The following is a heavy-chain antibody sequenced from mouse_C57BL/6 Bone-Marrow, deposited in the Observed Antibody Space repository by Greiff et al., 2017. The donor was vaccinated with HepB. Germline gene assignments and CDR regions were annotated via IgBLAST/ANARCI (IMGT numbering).Heavy chain of an antibody. V-gene: IGHV5-15*04. CDR2: ISNLACSI. CDR3: TRRRGTALAT. J-gene: IGHJ3*01. Sequence: EVKVEESGGGLVQPGGSLKLSCAASGFTFSDYGMAWVRQAPRRGPEWVAFISNLACSIYYADTMTGRFTISRENAKNTLYLEMSSLRSEDTAMYYCTRRRGTALATWGQGTLVTVSA. D-gene: IGHD3-1*01. CDR1: GFTFSDYG.